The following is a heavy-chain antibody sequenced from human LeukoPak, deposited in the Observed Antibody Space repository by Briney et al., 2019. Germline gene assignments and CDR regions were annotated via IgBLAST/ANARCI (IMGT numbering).Heavy chain of an antibody. V-gene: IGHV4-34*01. CDR3: ARGEDFERYYLAY. CDR1: GGSFSGYY. J-gene: IGHJ4*02. Sequence: SETLSLTCTVYGGSFSGYYWSWIRQPPGKGLEWIGEINHSGSTNYNPSLKSRVTISVDTSKNQFSLKLTSVTAADTAVYFCARGEDFERYYLAYWGQGTLVTVSS. D-gene: IGHD3-9*01. CDR2: INHSGST.